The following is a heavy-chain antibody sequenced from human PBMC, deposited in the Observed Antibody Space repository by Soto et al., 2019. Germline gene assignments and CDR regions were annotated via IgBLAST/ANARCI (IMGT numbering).Heavy chain of an antibody. CDR2: IYYSGST. D-gene: IGHD3-3*01. CDR1: GGSISSYY. CDR3: ARIEGLRFLEWYFDY. Sequence: QVPLQESGPGLVKPSETLSLTCTVSGGSISSYYWSWIRQPPGKGLEWIGYIYYSGSTNYNPSLKSRVTISVDTSKNQFSLKLSSVTAADTAVYYCARIEGLRFLEWYFDYWGQGTLVTVSS. V-gene: IGHV4-59*08. J-gene: IGHJ4*02.